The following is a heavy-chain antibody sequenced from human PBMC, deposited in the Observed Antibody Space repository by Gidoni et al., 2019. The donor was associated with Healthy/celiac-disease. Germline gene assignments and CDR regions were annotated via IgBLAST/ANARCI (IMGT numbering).Heavy chain of an antibody. D-gene: IGHD1-1*01. V-gene: IGHV3-64*01. CDR3: ARDGTQDASAFDI. J-gene: IGHJ3*02. Sequence: EVQLVESGGGLVQPGGSLRLSCAASGFPFSSYAMHWVRQAPGKGLEYVSAISSNGGSTYYANSVKGRFTISRDNSKNTLYLQMGSLRAEDMAVYYCARDGTQDASAFDIWGQGTMVTVSS. CDR1: GFPFSSYA. CDR2: ISSNGGST.